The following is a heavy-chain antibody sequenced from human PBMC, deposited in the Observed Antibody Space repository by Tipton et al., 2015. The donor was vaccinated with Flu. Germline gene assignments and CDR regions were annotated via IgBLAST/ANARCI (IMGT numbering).Heavy chain of an antibody. J-gene: IGHJ4*02. CDR3: ASSGYDRTKEARIQLWFPDY. CDR1: GFTVSSNY. V-gene: IGHV3-21*01. CDR2: ISSSSSYI. D-gene: IGHD5-18*01. Sequence: SLRLSCAASGFTVSSNYMSWVRQAPGKGLEWVSSISSSSSYIYYADSVKGRFTISRDNAKNSLYLQMNSLRAEDTAVYYCASSGYDRTKEARIQLWFPDYWGQGTLVTVSS.